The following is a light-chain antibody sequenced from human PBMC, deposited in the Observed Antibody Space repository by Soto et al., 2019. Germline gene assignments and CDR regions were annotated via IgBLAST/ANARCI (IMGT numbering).Light chain of an antibody. CDR1: SSNIGAGYD. V-gene: IGLV1-40*01. CDR2: ANS. Sequence: QSVLTRPPSVSGAPGQRVTISCTGSSSNIGAGYDVHWYQQLPGRAPKLLIYANSNRPSGVPDRFSGSKSGTSASLAITGLQAEDEADYYCQSYDSSLSGSRVFGGGTKLTVL. CDR3: QSYDSSLSGSRV. J-gene: IGLJ2*01.